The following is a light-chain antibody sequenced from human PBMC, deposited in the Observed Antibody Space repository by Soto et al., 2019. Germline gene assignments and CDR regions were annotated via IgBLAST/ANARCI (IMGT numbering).Light chain of an antibody. CDR1: QSVSNF. V-gene: IGKV3-15*01. Sequence: EKVMTQSPATLSMSPGERATLSCRASQSVSNFLAWYQQKPGQAPRLLIYGASTRATGVPARFSGSGCGTEFTLTISSLQSEDFAVYDCQQYSNWPSWTFGQGTKVEVK. CDR3: QQYSNWPSWT. CDR2: GAS. J-gene: IGKJ1*01.